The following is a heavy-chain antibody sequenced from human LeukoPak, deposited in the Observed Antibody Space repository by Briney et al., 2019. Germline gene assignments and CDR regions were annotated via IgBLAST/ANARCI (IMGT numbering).Heavy chain of an antibody. V-gene: IGHV4-4*02. J-gene: IGHJ4*02. CDR3: ASRFSSSGWSGPVDY. CDR1: GGSIGSSNW. D-gene: IGHD6-19*01. CDR2: IYHSGST. Sequence: SGTLSLTCAVSGGSIGSSNWWSWVRQPPGKGLEWIGEIYHSGSTNYNPSLKSRVTISVDKSKNQFSLKLSSVTAADTAVYYCASRFSSSGWSGPVDYWGQGTLVTVSS.